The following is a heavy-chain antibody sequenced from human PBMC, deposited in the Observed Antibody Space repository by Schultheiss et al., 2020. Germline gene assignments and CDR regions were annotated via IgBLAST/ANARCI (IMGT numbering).Heavy chain of an antibody. D-gene: IGHD4-11*01. J-gene: IGHJ6*03. V-gene: IGHV3-64D*06. CDR2: ISSNGGST. Sequence: GESLKISCSASGFTFSSYAMHWVRQAPGKGLEYVSAISSNGGSTYYADSVKGRFTISRDNSKNTLYLQMSSLRAEDTAVYYCVKGGLQNYYYYMDVWGKGTTVTVSS. CDR3: VKGGLQNYYYYMDV. CDR1: GFTFSSYA.